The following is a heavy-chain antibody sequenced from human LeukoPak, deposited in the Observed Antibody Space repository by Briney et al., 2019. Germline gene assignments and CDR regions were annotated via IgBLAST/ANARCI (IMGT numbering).Heavy chain of an antibody. CDR1: GFTFSSY. D-gene: IGHD3-10*01. Sequence: GGSLRLSCAASGFTFSSYMNWVRQAPGKGLEWVSSISSTSSYIYYADSVKGRFTISRDNAKNSLYLQMNSLRAEDTAMYFCARQPPTVRPFFDYWGQGSLVTVSS. J-gene: IGHJ4*02. V-gene: IGHV3-21*01. CDR3: ARQPPTVRPFFDY. CDR2: ISSTSSYI.